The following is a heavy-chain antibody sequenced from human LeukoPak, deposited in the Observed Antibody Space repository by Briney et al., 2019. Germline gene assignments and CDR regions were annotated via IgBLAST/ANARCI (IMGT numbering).Heavy chain of an antibody. CDR3: VRPSSSGWYEF. V-gene: IGHV5-51*01. J-gene: IGHJ4*02. Sequence: GASLQISCQGSGSIFTTYWIGWVRQLPEKGLEWMGIIYPANSDTRYSSSFQGQVTMSADKSISTAYLQWSSLKASDSAMYYCVRPSSSGWYEFWGQGTLVTVSS. CDR1: GSIFTTYW. D-gene: IGHD6-19*01. CDR2: IYPANSDT.